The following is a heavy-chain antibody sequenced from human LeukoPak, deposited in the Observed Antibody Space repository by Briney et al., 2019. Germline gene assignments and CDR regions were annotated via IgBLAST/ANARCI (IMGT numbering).Heavy chain of an antibody. V-gene: IGHV1-2*02. D-gene: IGHD3-22*01. CDR2: INPNSGGT. CDR3: ARGLGEGAGKQRITMIVRSGYWYFDY. CDR1: GYTFTVYY. Sequence: ASVTVSCKASGYTFTVYYMHWVRQAPGQGLEWMGWINPNSGGTNYPQKFQGRVTMTRDTSISTAYMELSRLRSDDTAVYYCARGLGEGAGKQRITMIVRSGYWYFDYWGQGTLVTVSS. J-gene: IGHJ4*02.